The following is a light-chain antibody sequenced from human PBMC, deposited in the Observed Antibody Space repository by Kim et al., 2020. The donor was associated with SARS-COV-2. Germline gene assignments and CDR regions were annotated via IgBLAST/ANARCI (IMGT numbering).Light chain of an antibody. CDR3: EQYNNLPLT. Sequence: DIQMTQSPSTLSASVGDRVTITCQASQGISNYLNWYQQKPGKAPKLLIYDASNLETGVPSRFSGSGSGTDFTFTISSLQPEDIATYYCEQYNNLPLTFGGGSKVYIK. V-gene: IGKV1-33*01. J-gene: IGKJ4*01. CDR1: QGISNY. CDR2: DAS.